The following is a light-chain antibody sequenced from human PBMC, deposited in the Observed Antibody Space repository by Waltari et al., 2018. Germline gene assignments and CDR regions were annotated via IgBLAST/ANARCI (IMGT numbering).Light chain of an antibody. V-gene: IGLV3-1*01. J-gene: IGLJ1*01. Sequence: SFELTQPSSVSVSPGQTASLPCPGDPLGRKWTSWYQQKAGQSPVLVIYADSERPSGVPGRFSAARSGDTVTLNISGTQDLDEADYYCQTWDSNIFVFGPGTKVTVL. CDR1: PLGRKW. CDR2: ADS. CDR3: QTWDSNIFV.